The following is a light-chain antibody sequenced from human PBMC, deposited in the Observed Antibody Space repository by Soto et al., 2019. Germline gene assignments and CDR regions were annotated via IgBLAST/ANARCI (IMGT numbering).Light chain of an antibody. CDR3: QMYGSSPPSWT. CDR2: GAS. V-gene: IGKV3-20*01. J-gene: IGKJ1*01. Sequence: ETVLTQSPGTLSLSPGERATLSCRASQSVSSSSLAWYQQKPGQAPRLLIYGASSRASGIPDRFSGSGSGTDFAHTISRLEPENVAVDYCQMYGSSPPSWTFGQGTKVEIK. CDR1: QSVSSSS.